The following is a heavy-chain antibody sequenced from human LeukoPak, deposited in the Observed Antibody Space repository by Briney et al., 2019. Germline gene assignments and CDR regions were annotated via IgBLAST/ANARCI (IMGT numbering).Heavy chain of an antibody. D-gene: IGHD5-24*01. CDR1: GFFISSGYY. J-gene: IGHJ4*02. CDR3: ARGLNGYDY. Sequence: SETLSLTCSVSGFFISSGYYWGWIRQPPGKGLEWIGNISDSGGTYYNPSLKSRVTISLDTSKNQFSLKVSSVTAADTAVYYCARGLNGYDYWGQGTLVKVSS. V-gene: IGHV4-38-2*02. CDR2: ISDSGGT.